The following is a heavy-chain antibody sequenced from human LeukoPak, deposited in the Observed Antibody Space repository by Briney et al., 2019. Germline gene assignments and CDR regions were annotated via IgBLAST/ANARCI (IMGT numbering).Heavy chain of an antibody. V-gene: IGHV1-18*04. CDR3: ARVDGIGDYGLDY. J-gene: IGHJ4*02. CDR2: ISAYNGNT. CDR1: GYTFTGYY. D-gene: IGHD4-17*01. Sequence: ASVKVSCKASGYTFTGYYMHWVRQAPGQGLEWMGWISAYNGNTNYAQKLQGRVTMTTDTSTSTAYMELRSLRSDDTAVYYCARVDGIGDYGLDYWGQGTLVTVSS.